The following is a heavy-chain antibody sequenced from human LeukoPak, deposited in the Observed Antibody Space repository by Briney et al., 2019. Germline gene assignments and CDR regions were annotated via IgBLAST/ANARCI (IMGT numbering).Heavy chain of an antibody. D-gene: IGHD4-17*01. J-gene: IGHJ5*02. CDR2: ISSSGSTI. CDR3: ARAYLHDYGDYQWFDP. CDR1: GFTFSSYE. V-gene: IGHV3-48*03. Sequence: PGGSLRLSCAASGFTFSSYEMNWVRQAPGKGLEWVSYISSSGSTIYYADSVKGRFTISRDNAKNSLYLQMNSQRAEDTAVYYCARAYLHDYGDYQWFDPWGQGTLVTVSS.